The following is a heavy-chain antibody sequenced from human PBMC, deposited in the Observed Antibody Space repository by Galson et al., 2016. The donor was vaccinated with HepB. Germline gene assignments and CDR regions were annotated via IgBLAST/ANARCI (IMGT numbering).Heavy chain of an antibody. CDR3: ANAHQTRPFDWLPNTY. J-gene: IGHJ4*02. CDR2: ISGGGGST. V-gene: IGHV3-23*01. D-gene: IGHD3-9*01. CDR1: GFTFSSYA. Sequence: SLRLSCAASGFTFSSYAMRWVRQAPGKGLEWVAGISGGGGSTYYADSVKGRFTISRDNSKNTLYLQMNSLRAEGTAVYYCANAHQTRPFDWLPNTYWGQGTLVTVSS.